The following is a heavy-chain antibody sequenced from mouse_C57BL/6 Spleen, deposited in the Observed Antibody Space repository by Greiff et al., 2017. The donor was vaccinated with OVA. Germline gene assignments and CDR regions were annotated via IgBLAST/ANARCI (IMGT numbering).Heavy chain of an antibody. D-gene: IGHD4-1*01. CDR2: INPSSGYT. Sequence: QVQLQQSGAELAKPGASVKLSCKASGYTFTSYWMHWVKQRPGQGLEWIGYINPSSGYTKYNQKFKDKATLTADKSSSTAYMQLSSLTYEDSAVYYCARSELGQGPYFDYWGQGTTLTVSS. V-gene: IGHV1-7*01. J-gene: IGHJ2*01. CDR3: ARSELGQGPYFDY. CDR1: GYTFTSYW.